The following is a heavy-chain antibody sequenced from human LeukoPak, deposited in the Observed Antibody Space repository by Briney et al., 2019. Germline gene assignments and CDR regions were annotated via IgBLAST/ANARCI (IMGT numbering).Heavy chain of an antibody. J-gene: IGHJ4*02. CDR3: ASPDTAMVNGY. V-gene: IGHV4-39*01. D-gene: IGHD5-18*01. CDR2: IYYSGST. Sequence: ASETLSLTCTVSGGSISSSSFSWGWIRQPPGKGLEWIGSIYYSGSTYYHPSLESRFIISLDTSKNQFSLKLRSVTAADTAVYYCASPDTAMVNGYWGQGTLATVSS. CDR1: GGSISSSSFS.